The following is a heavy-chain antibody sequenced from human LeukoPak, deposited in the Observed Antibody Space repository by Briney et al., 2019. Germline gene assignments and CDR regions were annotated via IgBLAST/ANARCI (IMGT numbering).Heavy chain of an antibody. J-gene: IGHJ5*02. Sequence: GSLRLSCAASGFTFSTYWMSWVRQAPGKGLEWIGSIYHSGSTYYNPSLKSRVTISVDTSKNQFSLKLSSVTAADTAVYYCARRSFSGWYPIYWFDPWGQGTLVTVSS. D-gene: IGHD6-19*01. CDR2: IYHSGST. V-gene: IGHV4-34*01. CDR1: GFTFSTYW. CDR3: ARRSFSGWYPIYWFDP.